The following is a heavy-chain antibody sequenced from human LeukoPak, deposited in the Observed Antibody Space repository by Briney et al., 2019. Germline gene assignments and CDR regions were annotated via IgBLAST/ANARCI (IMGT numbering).Heavy chain of an antibody. Sequence: PGGSLRLSCAASGFIFSNYGMTWVRQAPGKGLEWVSGISGSGGTTYDADSVKGRFTVSRDNSKNILYLQMNSLRADDTAVYFCAKTQGYFDYWGQGTLVTVSS. V-gene: IGHV3-23*01. CDR3: AKTQGYFDY. CDR1: GFIFSNYG. CDR2: ISGSGGTT. J-gene: IGHJ4*02.